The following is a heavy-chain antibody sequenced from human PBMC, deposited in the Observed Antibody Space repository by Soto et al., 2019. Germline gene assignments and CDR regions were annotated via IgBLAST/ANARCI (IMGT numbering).Heavy chain of an antibody. CDR1: GFTFSSYG. D-gene: IGHD2-15*01. Sequence: QVPLVESGGGVVQPGRSLRLSCAASGFTFSSYGMHWVRQAPGKGLEWVAVIWYDGSNKYYADSVKGRFTISRENSKNTLYLQMNSLRAEDTAVYYCARDGEDIVVVVDDTGMDVWGQGTTVTVSS. CDR3: ARDGEDIVVVVDDTGMDV. J-gene: IGHJ6*02. CDR2: IWYDGSNK. V-gene: IGHV3-33*01.